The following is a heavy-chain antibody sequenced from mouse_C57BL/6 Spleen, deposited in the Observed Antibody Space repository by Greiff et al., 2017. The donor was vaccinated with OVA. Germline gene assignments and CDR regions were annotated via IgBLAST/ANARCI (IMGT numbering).Heavy chain of an antibody. D-gene: IGHD3-2*02. Sequence: VQLKESGPELVKPGASVKISCKASGYSFTGYYMHWVKQSSEKSLEWIGEINPSTGGTSYNQKFKGKATLTVDKSSSTAYMQLKSLTSEDSAVYYCARWDSSGFYAMDYWGQGTSVTVSS. CDR1: GYSFTGYY. CDR2: INPSTGGT. CDR3: ARWDSSGFYAMDY. J-gene: IGHJ4*01. V-gene: IGHV1-43*01.